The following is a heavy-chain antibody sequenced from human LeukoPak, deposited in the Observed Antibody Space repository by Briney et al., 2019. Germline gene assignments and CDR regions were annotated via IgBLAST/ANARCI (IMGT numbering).Heavy chain of an antibody. D-gene: IGHD3-10*01. V-gene: IGHV4-30-4*01. J-gene: IGHJ4*02. CDR2: IYYSGST. CDR3: ATTRTMVRGVFDY. Sequence: SQTLSLTCTVSGGSISSGDYYWSWIRQPPGKGLEWIGYIYYSGSTYYNPSLKSRVTISVDTSKNQFSLKLSSVTAADTAVYYCATTRTMVRGVFDYWGQGTLVTVSS. CDR1: GGSISSGDYY.